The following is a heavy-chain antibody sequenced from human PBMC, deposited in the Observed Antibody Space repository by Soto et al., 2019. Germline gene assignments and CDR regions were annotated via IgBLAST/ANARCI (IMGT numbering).Heavy chain of an antibody. Sequence: EVQLLESGGGLVQPGGSLRLSCAASGFTFNNYAMTWVRQAPGKGLEWVSAISGGGDTTSYADSVKGRFTVSRDGSKNTVYLEMGSLRVEDTALYYCAKGRGGSGSLTPRVDFWGQGTLVTVST. D-gene: IGHD3-10*01. CDR1: GFTFNNYA. J-gene: IGHJ4*02. CDR2: ISGGGDTT. V-gene: IGHV3-23*01. CDR3: AKGRGGSGSLTPRVDF.